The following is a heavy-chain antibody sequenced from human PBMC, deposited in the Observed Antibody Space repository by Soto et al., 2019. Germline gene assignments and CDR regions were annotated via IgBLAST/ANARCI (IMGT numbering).Heavy chain of an antibody. V-gene: IGHV3-33*01. D-gene: IGHD3-10*01. CDR1: GFTFSSYG. CDR3: ARSMASEVVID. Sequence: QVQLVESGGGVVQPGRSLRLSCAASGFTFSSYGMHWVRQAPGKGLEWVAVIWYDGSNKYYADSVKGRFTISRDNSKNTLYLQMNSLRAEDTAVYYCARSMASEVVIDWGQGTLVTVSS. J-gene: IGHJ4*02. CDR2: IWYDGSNK.